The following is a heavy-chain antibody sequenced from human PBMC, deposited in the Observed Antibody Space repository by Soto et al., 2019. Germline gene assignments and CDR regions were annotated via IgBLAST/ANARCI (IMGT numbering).Heavy chain of an antibody. CDR2: MNPNSGNT. Sequence: GASVKVSCKASGYTFTSYDINWVRQATGQGLEWMGWMNPNSGNTGYAQKFQGRVTMTRNTSISTAYMELSSLRSEDTAVYYCARVIGGFGENKYYYYGMDVWGQGTTVTVSS. D-gene: IGHD3-10*01. CDR1: GYTFTSYD. CDR3: ARVIGGFGENKYYYYGMDV. V-gene: IGHV1-8*01. J-gene: IGHJ6*02.